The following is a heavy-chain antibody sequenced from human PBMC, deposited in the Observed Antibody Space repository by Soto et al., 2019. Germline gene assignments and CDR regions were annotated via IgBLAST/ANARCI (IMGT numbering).Heavy chain of an antibody. CDR2: ISGSGEST. CDR1: GVTFSIFA. Sequence: PWWSPRLSSAASGVTFSIFAMSWVLKDPGKGLEWVSSISGSGESTYYADSVKGRLSISRDNSKNTLYLQMNSLRAEDTAVYYCAKRREGGYYIFDYWGQGTPVTVSS. J-gene: IGHJ4*02. D-gene: IGHD3-10*01. CDR3: AKRREGGYYIFDY. V-gene: IGHV3-23*01.